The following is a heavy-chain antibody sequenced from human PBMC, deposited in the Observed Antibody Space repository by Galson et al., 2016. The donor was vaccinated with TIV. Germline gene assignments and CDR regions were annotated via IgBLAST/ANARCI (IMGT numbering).Heavy chain of an antibody. D-gene: IGHD3-10*01. CDR3: ARGRGYNFASGSSYFDF. J-gene: IGHJ4*02. Sequence: SVKVSCKASDYSFTTYGFGWVRQAPGQGLEWMGSINPIFGTANSAQKFQGRVTITADTSTSTIYMELSSLRSEDTAVYYCARGRGYNFASGSSYFDFWGQGTLVTVSS. CDR1: DYSFTTYG. V-gene: IGHV1-69*06. CDR2: INPIFGTA.